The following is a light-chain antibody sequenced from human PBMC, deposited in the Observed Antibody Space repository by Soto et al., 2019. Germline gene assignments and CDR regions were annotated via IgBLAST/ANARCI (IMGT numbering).Light chain of an antibody. J-gene: IGLJ1*01. Sequence: QSVLTQPASVSGSPGQSIAISCTGTRSDVGAYNYVSWYQQHPGKAPKLMISEVTNRPSGVSDRFSGSKSGNTASLTISGLQAEDEADYYCSSYTSSSTYVFGTGTKLTVL. V-gene: IGLV2-14*01. CDR2: EVT. CDR1: RSDVGAYNY. CDR3: SSYTSSSTYV.